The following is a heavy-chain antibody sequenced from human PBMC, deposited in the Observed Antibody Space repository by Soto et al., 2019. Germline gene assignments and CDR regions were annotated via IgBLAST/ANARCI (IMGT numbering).Heavy chain of an antibody. CDR1: GFTVRSNF. CDR3: TRDSGDHSPSATWGDV. J-gene: IGHJ6*02. V-gene: IGHV3-53*01. CDR2: IYYGGTI. D-gene: IGHD2-15*01. Sequence: EVQLVESGGTFIQPGGSLRLSCAASGFTVRSNFFTWVRQAPGKGLEWVSTIYYGGTISYADSVKGRFTISRDDSKNTLFLQMNSLRAEDTAVYYCTRDSGDHSPSATWGDVWGQGTTVTVSS.